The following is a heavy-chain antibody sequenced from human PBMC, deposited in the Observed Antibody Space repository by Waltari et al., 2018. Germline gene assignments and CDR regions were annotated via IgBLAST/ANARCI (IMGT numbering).Heavy chain of an antibody. CDR1: GFTFSSYE. Sequence: EVQLVESGGGLVQPGGSLRLSCAASGFTFSSYEMNWVRQAPGKGLEWVSYISSSGSTIYYADSVKGRFTISRDNAKNSLYLQMNSLRAEDTAVYYCARAASSYYDSSGYYQEGDYWGQGTLVTVSS. CDR3: ARAASSYYDSSGYYQEGDY. CDR2: ISSSGSTI. V-gene: IGHV3-48*03. J-gene: IGHJ4*02. D-gene: IGHD3-22*01.